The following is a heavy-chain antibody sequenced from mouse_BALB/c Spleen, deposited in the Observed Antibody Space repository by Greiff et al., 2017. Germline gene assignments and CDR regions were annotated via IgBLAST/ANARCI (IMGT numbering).Heavy chain of an antibody. CDR2: IDPANGNT. CDR3: AKESGFAY. J-gene: IGHJ3*01. V-gene: IGHV14-3*02. D-gene: IGHD1-3*01. CDR1: GFNIKDTY. Sequence: DVKLQESGAELVKPGASVKLSCTASGFNIKDTYMHWVKQRPEQGLEWIGRIDPANGNTKYDPKFQGKATITADTSSNTAYLQLSSLTSEDTAVYYCAKESGFAYWGQGTLVTVSA.